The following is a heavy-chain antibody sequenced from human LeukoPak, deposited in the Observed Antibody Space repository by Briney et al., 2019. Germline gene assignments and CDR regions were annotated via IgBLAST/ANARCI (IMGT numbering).Heavy chain of an antibody. Sequence: GGSLRLSCAASGFTFSSYAMGWVRQAPGKGLEWVSIISDSGDSTYSADSVKGRFTTSRDNSKNTLYLQMKTLRAEDTAVYYCAKYEASTVTRAFGYWVQGTLVSVSS. CDR3: AKYEASTVTRAFGY. CDR2: ISDSGDST. D-gene: IGHD4-17*01. V-gene: IGHV3-23*01. CDR1: GFTFSSYA. J-gene: IGHJ4*02.